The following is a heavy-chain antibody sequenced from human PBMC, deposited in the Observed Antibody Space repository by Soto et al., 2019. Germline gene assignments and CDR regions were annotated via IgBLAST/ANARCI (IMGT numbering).Heavy chain of an antibody. V-gene: IGHV4-34*01. Sequence: SETLSLTCAVYGGFLSESYWTWIRQPPGKGLEWIGEINHVGGTNYNPSLKSRVTMSVDTSQNQFSLRLISATAADTAMYFCVRIRYQLPSSVLWLDPWGQGTPVTVSS. CDR2: INHVGGT. J-gene: IGHJ5*02. D-gene: IGHD3-16*01. CDR3: VRIRYQLPSSVLWLDP. CDR1: GGFLSESY.